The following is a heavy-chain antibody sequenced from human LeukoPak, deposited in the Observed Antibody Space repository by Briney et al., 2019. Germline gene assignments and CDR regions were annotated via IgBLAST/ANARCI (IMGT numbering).Heavy chain of an antibody. CDR1: GFTFSSYG. J-gene: IGHJ4*02. Sequence: GGSLRLSCAASGFTFSSYGMHWVRQAPGKGLEWVAVIWYDGSNKYYADSVKGRFTISRDNSKNTLYLQMTSLRAEDTAVYYCAKDLVGDDSGYDSGHFDYWGQGTLVTVSS. CDR3: AKDLVGDDSGYDSGHFDY. D-gene: IGHD5-12*01. CDR2: IWYDGSNK. V-gene: IGHV3-33*06.